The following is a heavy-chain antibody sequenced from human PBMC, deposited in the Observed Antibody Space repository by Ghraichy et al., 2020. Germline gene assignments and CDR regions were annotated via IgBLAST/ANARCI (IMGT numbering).Heavy chain of an antibody. CDR3: ARDQSFLQWFDP. CDR2: VSHSGTT. CDR1: GYSISSGYH. J-gene: IGHJ5*02. V-gene: IGHV4-38-2*02. D-gene: IGHD3-3*01. Sequence: SETLSLTCAVFGYSISSGYHCDWIRQSPGKGLEWIGSVSHSGTTYYNPSLKSRVTMSVDTSKNQFSLNINSVTAADTAVYFCARDQSFLQWFDPWGQGTLVTVSS.